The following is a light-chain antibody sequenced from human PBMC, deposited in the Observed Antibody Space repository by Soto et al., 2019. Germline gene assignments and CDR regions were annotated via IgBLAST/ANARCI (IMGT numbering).Light chain of an antibody. J-gene: IGKJ3*01. CDR3: QQYNNWPPIT. CDR2: AAS. Sequence: EIVMTQSPATLSVSPGERATLSCRASQSVSGNLAWYQQKPGQAPRLLIYAASTRDTGIPARFSGSGSGTEFTLTISSLQSEDFAVYYCQQYNNWPPITFGPGTKVYIK. CDR1: QSVSGN. V-gene: IGKV3-15*01.